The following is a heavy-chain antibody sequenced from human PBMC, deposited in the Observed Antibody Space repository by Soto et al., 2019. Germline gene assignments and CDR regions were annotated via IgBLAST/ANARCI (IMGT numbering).Heavy chain of an antibody. CDR2: VSASGSIT. J-gene: IGHJ4*02. Sequence: PGGSLRLSCAASGFTFSSYDMSWVRQAPGKGLEWVSGVSASGSITSYADSAKGRFTISRGDSTNTLYLEMKSLRVEDTAIYYCAKVSASTSGWYGSGWGTFDSWGQGTLVTVSS. CDR3: AKVSASTSGWYGSGWGTFDS. V-gene: IGHV3-23*01. CDR1: GFTFSSYD. D-gene: IGHD6-19*01.